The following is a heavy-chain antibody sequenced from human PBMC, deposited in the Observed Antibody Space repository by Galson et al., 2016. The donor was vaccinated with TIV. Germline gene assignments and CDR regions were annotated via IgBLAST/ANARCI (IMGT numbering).Heavy chain of an antibody. D-gene: IGHD2-21*01. J-gene: IGHJ6*02. CDR1: GFIVSINY. CDR3: ARDRRHCGNECYLYYYYGMDV. CDR2: ISSGGYT. V-gene: IGHV3-66*02. Sequence: SLRLSCAAPGFIVSINYMTWVRQAPGKRLEWVSLISSGGYTSYADSVKGRFTISRDNSKNTVYLQMNSLRAEDTAVYYCARDRRHCGNECYLYYYYGMDVWGQGTAVTVSS.